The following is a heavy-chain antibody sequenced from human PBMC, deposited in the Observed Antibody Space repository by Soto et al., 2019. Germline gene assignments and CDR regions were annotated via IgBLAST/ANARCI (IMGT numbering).Heavy chain of an antibody. Sequence: QVQLVESGGGVVQPGRSLRLSCAASGFTFSSYGMHWVHQAPGKGLEWVAVISYDGSNKYYADSVMGRFTISRDNSKNTLYLQMNSLRAEDTAVYYCAKETSFIGGYFDWLPPTYNWFDPWGQGTLVTVSS. V-gene: IGHV3-30*18. CDR3: AKETSFIGGYFDWLPPTYNWFDP. CDR1: GFTFSSYG. J-gene: IGHJ5*02. D-gene: IGHD3-9*01. CDR2: ISYDGSNK.